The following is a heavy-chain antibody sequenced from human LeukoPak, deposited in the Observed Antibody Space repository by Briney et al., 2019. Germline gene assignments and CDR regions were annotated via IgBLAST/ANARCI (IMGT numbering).Heavy chain of an antibody. J-gene: IGHJ3*02. CDR1: GGSISSYY. CDR2: IYYSGST. V-gene: IGHV4-59*01. CDR3: ARDRGVSYDSSGYPQDAFDI. D-gene: IGHD3-22*01. Sequence: SQTLSPTCTVSGGSISSYYWSWIRQPPGKGLEWIGYIYYSGSTNYNPSLKSRVTISVDTSKNQFSLKLSSVTAADTAVYYCARDRGVSYDSSGYPQDAFDIWGQGTMVTVSS.